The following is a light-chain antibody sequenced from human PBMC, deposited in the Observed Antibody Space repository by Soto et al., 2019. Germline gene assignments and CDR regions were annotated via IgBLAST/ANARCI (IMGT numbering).Light chain of an antibody. CDR3: QQYNIYPWT. Sequence: DIQMTHSLSVLYASVGDRVTITCRASQSISSWLAWYQQKPGKAPKLLIYDASSLESGVPSRFSGSGSGTEFTLTITSLQPDDFATYYCQQYNIYPWTFGQGTKVDVK. J-gene: IGKJ1*01. V-gene: IGKV1-5*01. CDR1: QSISSW. CDR2: DAS.